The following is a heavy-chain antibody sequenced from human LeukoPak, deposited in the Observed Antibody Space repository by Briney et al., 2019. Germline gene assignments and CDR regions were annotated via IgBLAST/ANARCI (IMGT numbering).Heavy chain of an antibody. V-gene: IGHV4-31*03. CDR3: ARGPLRGVMSDAFDI. D-gene: IGHD3-10*01. CDR1: GGSVSSGGHY. Sequence: SETLSLTCTVSGGSVSSGGHYWNWIRQHPEKGLEWIGYIHYTGPTQYNLSLKSRVTISVDTSNNEISLNMRSVTAADTAIYYCARGPLRGVMSDAFDIWGQGTKVTVSS. CDR2: IHYTGPT. J-gene: IGHJ3*02.